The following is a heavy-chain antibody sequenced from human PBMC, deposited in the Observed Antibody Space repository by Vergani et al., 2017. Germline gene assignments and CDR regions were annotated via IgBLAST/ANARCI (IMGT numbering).Heavy chain of an antibody. J-gene: IGHJ4*02. CDR3: TKGSRGYTGYFFDY. CDR2: IRRRSEHYAT. D-gene: IGHD5-12*01. Sequence: EVDLVESGGGLAQPGGSLRLSCAASGFVFSESPIHWVRQVPGKGLEWLGHIRRRSEHYATAYGPSLIGRATISRDDSTNTAYLQLSSLGTDDTAIYYCTKGSRGYTGYFFDYWGQGTLATVSS. CDR1: GFVFSESP. V-gene: IGHV3-73*01.